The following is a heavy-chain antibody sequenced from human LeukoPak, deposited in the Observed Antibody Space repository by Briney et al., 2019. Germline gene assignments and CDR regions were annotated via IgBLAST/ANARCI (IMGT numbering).Heavy chain of an antibody. D-gene: IGHD3-16*02. V-gene: IGHV3-21*01. CDR1: GFTFSSYG. CDR2: ISSSSSYI. J-gene: IGHJ4*02. Sequence: PGGSLRLSCAASGFTFSSYGMNWVRQAPGKGLEWVSSISSSSSYIYYADPVKGRFTISRDNAKNSLYLQMNSLRAEDTAVYYCARVRGLITFGGVIVSPWGQGTLVTVSS. CDR3: ARVRGLITFGGVIVSP.